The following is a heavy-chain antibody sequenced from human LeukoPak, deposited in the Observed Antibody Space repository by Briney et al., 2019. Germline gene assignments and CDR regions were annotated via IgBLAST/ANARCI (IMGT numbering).Heavy chain of an antibody. CDR2: INPNSGGT. J-gene: IGHJ4*02. D-gene: IGHD6-13*01. Sequence: GASVKVSCKASGYTFTGYYMHWVRQAPGQGLEWMGWINPNSGGTNYAQKFQGRVTMTRDTSISTAYMELSRLRSDDTAVYYCARDLGGQAGTVDYWGQGTLVTASS. CDR1: GYTFTGYY. V-gene: IGHV1-2*02. CDR3: ARDLGGQAGTVDY.